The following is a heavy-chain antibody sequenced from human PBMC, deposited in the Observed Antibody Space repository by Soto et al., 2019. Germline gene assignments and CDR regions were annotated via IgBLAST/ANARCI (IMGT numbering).Heavy chain of an antibody. J-gene: IGHJ6*02. D-gene: IGHD3-10*01. CDR1: GGSITNYY. Sequence: QVQLQESGPGLVKLSETLSHTCTVSGGSITNYYCSWFRQPPGKGLECIGYIQYNGYSAYNPSLKRRVTMSMDTSKTQSSLMLESVTATDTAVYYCARHGFGSLQGLVDVWGQGTMVIVSS. CDR3: ARHGFGSLQGLVDV. V-gene: IGHV4-59*08. CDR2: IQYNGYS.